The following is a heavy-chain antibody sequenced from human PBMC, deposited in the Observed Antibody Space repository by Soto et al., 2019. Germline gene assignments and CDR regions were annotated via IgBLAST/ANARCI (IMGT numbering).Heavy chain of an antibody. CDR3: SRTFDYDGMDV. CDR2: IYHAGSV. CDR1: GYSIGSGYY. Sequence: SETLSLTCAVSGYSIGSGYYWAWIRQSPGKGLEWIGSIYHAGSVYYNPSLNGRVALSMDTSKNHFSLKLTSVTAADTAVYYCSRTFDYDGMDVWGQGTTVTVSS. V-gene: IGHV4-38-2*01. J-gene: IGHJ6*02.